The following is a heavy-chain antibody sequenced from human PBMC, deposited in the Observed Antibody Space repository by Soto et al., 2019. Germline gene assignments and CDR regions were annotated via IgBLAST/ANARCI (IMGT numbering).Heavy chain of an antibody. CDR3: AGWVRYCSGGSWYYAFDI. CDR2: IIPIFGTA. D-gene: IGHD2-15*01. J-gene: IGHJ3*02. V-gene: IGHV1-69*01. CDR1: GGTFSSYA. Sequence: QVQLVQSGAEVKKPGSSVKVSCKASGGTFSSYAISWVRQAPGQGLEWMGGIIPIFGTANYAQKFQGRVTITADEATSTAYMELSSLRSEDTPVYYCAGWVRYCSGGSWYYAFDIWGQGTMVTVSS.